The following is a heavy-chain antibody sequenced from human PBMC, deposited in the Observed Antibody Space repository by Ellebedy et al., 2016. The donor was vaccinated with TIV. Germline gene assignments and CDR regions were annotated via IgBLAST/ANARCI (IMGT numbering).Heavy chain of an antibody. Sequence: GGSLRLXCAASGFTFSSYAMSWVRQATGKGLEWVANIKQAGSERYYVDSVKGRFTISRDNAKNSLYLQMNSLRAEDTAVYYCARRYFDLWGRGTLVTVSS. CDR3: ARRYFDL. V-gene: IGHV3-7*01. CDR2: IKQAGSER. CDR1: GFTFSSYA. J-gene: IGHJ2*01.